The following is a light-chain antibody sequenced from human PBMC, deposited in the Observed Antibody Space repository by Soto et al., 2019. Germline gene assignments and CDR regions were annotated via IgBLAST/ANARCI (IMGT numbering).Light chain of an antibody. CDR1: QSVSIL. CDR3: QQYNNWPRT. J-gene: IGKJ1*01. Sequence: EIVITQSAATLSLSPGERGTLSCRASQSVSILLAWYQQKPGQAPRVLIFGASTRATGIPARFSGSGSGTGFSLTISSLQSEDFAVYYCQQYNNWPRTFGQGTKVDIK. V-gene: IGKV3-15*01. CDR2: GAS.